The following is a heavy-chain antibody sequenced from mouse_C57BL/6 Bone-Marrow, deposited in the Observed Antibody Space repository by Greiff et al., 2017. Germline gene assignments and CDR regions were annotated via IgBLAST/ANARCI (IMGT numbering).Heavy chain of an antibody. J-gene: IGHJ3*01. D-gene: IGHD4-1*01. V-gene: IGHV1-81*01. CDR3: ARGDWDGGFAY. CDR1: GYTFTSYG. Sequence: QVHVKQSGAELARPGASVKLSCKASGYTFTSYGISWVKQRAGQGLEWIGEIYPRSGNTYYNEKFKGKATLTADKSSSTAYMELRSLTSEDSAVYFCARGDWDGGFAYWGQGTLVTVSA. CDR2: IYPRSGNT.